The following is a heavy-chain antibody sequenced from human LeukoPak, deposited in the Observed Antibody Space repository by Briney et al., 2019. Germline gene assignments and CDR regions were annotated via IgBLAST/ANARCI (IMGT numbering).Heavy chain of an antibody. D-gene: IGHD3-10*01. CDR3: ARCSNYYGSGTYYNVIDS. J-gene: IGHJ4*02. CDR2: IDWDDDK. Sequence: SGPALVKPTQTLTLTCTLSGFSLSTSGLCVSWIRQPPGKALEWLARIDWDDDKYYSTSLKTRLTISKDTSKNQVVLTLTNMDPVDTATYYCARCSNYYGSGTYYNVIDSWGQGTLVTASS. CDR1: GFSLSTSGLC. V-gene: IGHV2-70*11.